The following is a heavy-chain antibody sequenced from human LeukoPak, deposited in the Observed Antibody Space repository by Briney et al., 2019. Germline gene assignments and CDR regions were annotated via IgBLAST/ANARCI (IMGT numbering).Heavy chain of an antibody. J-gene: IGHJ3*02. V-gene: IGHV3-7*01. CDR1: GFRFGGFW. Sequence: GGSLRLSCEASGFRFGGFWMSWVRQAPGKGPERVANINQDGSEKLYVDSVKGRFTISRDNAKNSLYLQMNSLRVEDTAVYYCTRDVREAYDIWGHGTKVTVSS. CDR3: TRDVREAYDI. D-gene: IGHD3-16*01. CDR2: INQDGSEK.